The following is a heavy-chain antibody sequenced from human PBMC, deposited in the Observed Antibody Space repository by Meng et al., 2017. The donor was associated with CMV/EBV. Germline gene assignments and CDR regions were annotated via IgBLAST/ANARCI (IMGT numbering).Heavy chain of an antibody. Sequence: SVKVSCKASGGTFSSYAISWVRQAPGQGLEWMGGIIPILGIANYAQKFQGRVTITADKSTSTAYMELSSLRSEDTAVYYCAMPGRRCSSTSCSLVDWGQGTLVTVSS. CDR1: GGTFSSYA. V-gene: IGHV1-69*10. CDR3: AMPGRRCSSTSCSLVD. CDR2: IIPILGIA. D-gene: IGHD2-2*01. J-gene: IGHJ4*02.